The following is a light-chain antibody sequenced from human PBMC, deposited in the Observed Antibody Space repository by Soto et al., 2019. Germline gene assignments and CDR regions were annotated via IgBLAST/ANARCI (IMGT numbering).Light chain of an antibody. V-gene: IGKV1-39*01. CDR1: QSISSY. J-gene: IGKJ5*01. CDR3: QQSYSTPF. Sequence: DIQMTHSPSSLSASVGDRVTITCRASQSISSYLNWYQQKPGKAPKLLIYAASSLQSGVPSRFSGSGSGTDFTLTISSLQPEDFATYYCQQSYSTPFFGQGTRLEIK. CDR2: AAS.